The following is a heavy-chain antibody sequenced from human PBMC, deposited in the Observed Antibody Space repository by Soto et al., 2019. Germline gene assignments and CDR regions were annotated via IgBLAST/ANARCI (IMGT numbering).Heavy chain of an antibody. D-gene: IGHD6-19*01. V-gene: IGHV4-59*08. J-gene: IGHJ3*02. CDR3: ARHGGYSSGSDDAFDI. CDR2: IDYSGGT. CDR1: GGSISSYY. Sequence: QVQLQESGPGLVKPSETLSLTCTVSGGSISSYYWSWIRQPPGKGLEWIGYIDYSGGTNYNPSLKTRFTISVDTSKNQLSLKLSSVTAADTAVYYCARHGGYSSGSDDAFDIWGQGTMVTVSS.